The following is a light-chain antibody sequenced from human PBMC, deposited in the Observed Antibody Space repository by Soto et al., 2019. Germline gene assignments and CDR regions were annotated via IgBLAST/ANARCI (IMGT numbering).Light chain of an antibody. CDR1: QSIRSN. CDR2: GAS. V-gene: IGKV3D-15*01. CDR3: QQYNNWPAIT. Sequence: EIVMTQSPATLSLSPGEVTTLSCRASQSIRSNLAWYQQKPGQAPRLLIYGASTRVTGIPPRFSGSGSGTEFTLTISSLQSEDFAVYYCQQYNNWPAITFGQGTRLEIK. J-gene: IGKJ5*01.